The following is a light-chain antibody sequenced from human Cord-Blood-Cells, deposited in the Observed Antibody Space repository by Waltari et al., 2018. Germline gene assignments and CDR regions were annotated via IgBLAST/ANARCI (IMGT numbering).Light chain of an antibody. Sequence: IQLTPSPSSLSASVGDRVTITCRASQGISSALAWYQQKPGKASKLLIYDASSLESGVPSRFSGSGSGTDFTLTISSLQPEDFATYYCQQFNSYPMATFTFGPGTKVDIK. CDR3: QQFNSYPMATFT. V-gene: IGKV1-13*02. J-gene: IGKJ3*01. CDR2: DAS. CDR1: QGISSA.